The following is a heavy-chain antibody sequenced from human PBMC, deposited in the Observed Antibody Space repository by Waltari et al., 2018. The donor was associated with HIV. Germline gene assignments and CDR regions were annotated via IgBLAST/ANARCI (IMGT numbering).Heavy chain of an antibody. D-gene: IGHD3-10*01. J-gene: IGHJ6*02. V-gene: IGHV4-34*01. CDR1: GASFTGSP. CDR2: TDHDGVS. Sequence: VQLQPWGAGLLMPSDTLSLTCAVYGASFTGSPCTWIRQAPGEGLQWFGETDHDGVSNVPPSLKSRVSLSVASSKKQFSLKVLAVTAADTAKYYCARARSIKVRGEWGWDSQFYGLDVWGQGTTVIVSS. CDR3: ARARSIKVRGEWGWDSQFYGLDV.